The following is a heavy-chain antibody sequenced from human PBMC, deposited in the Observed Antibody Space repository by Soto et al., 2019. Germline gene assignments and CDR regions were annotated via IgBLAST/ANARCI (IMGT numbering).Heavy chain of an antibody. Sequence: PGGSLRLSCAVSGFTFSDYWMSWVRQAPGKGLEWVANIKQDGNEKYYVDSVKGRFTISRDNAKNSLYLQMNSLKTEDTAVYHCVKISAAASNAFDMWGQGTMFTVSS. J-gene: IGHJ3*02. CDR3: VKISAAASNAFDM. V-gene: IGHV3-7*03. CDR2: IKQDGNEK. D-gene: IGHD6-13*01. CDR1: GFTFSDYW.